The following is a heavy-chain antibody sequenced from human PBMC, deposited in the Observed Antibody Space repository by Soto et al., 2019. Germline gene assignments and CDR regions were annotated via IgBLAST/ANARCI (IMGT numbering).Heavy chain of an antibody. CDR1: GGSISSSSYY. CDR2: IYYSGST. D-gene: IGHD6-13*01. J-gene: IGHJ6*02. CDR3: AREQIAAAGPTTAGGYYYYGMDV. V-gene: IGHV4-39*02. Sequence: SETLSLTCTVSGGSISSSSYYWGWIRQPPGKGLEWIGSIYYSGSTYYNPSLKSRVTISVDTSKNQFSLKLSSVTAADTAVDYCAREQIAAAGPTTAGGYYYYGMDVWGQGTTVTVSS.